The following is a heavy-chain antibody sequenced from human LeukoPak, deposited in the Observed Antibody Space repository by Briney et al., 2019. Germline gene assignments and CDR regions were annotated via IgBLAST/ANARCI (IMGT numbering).Heavy chain of an antibody. CDR3: ARRQTYFDY. J-gene: IGHJ4*02. V-gene: IGHV4-4*09. CDR2: IHTSGST. Sequence: SETLSLTCTVSGGSIGIYYWSWIRQPPGKGLEWIGYIHTSGSTNYNPSLKSRVTLSVDTSKNQFSLKLTSVTAAHTAVYYCARRQTYFDYWGQGTLVTVSS. CDR1: GGSIGIYY.